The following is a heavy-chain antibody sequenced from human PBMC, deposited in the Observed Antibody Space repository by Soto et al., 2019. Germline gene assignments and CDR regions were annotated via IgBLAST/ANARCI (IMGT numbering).Heavy chain of an antibody. CDR2: IYHGGNT. J-gene: IGHJ4*02. CDR1: GGSMSSSNSY. V-gene: IGHV4-39*01. CDR3: TRQEFDSGSCDYFDC. Sequence: SETLSLTCTVSGGSMSSSNSYWGWIRQPPGKGLEWIGSIYHGGNTYYNPSLESRVTISVDPSRNQFSLRLSSVTAADTAAYYCTRQEFDSGSCDYFDCWGQGTLVTVSS. D-gene: IGHD1-26*01.